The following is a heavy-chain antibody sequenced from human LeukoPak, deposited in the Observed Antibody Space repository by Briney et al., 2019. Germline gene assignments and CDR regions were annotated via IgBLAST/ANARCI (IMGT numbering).Heavy chain of an antibody. V-gene: IGHV3-48*03. CDR2: ISSSGNII. CDR1: GFTFSSYE. CDR3: AKSEWGYCSGGSCYSLFPDY. D-gene: IGHD2-15*01. Sequence: PGGSLRLSCAASGFTFSSYEMNWVRQAPGKGLEWVSYISSSGNIIYYADSVKGRFTISRDNAKNSLYLQMNSLRAEDTAVYYCAKSEWGYCSGGSCYSLFPDYWGQGTLVTVSS. J-gene: IGHJ4*02.